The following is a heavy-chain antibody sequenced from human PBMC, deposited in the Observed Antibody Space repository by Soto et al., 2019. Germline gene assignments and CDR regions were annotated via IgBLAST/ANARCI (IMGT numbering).Heavy chain of an antibody. D-gene: IGHD2-2*01. CDR3: ARRPTAGAFDY. J-gene: IGHJ4*02. Sequence: ASVKVSCKASGYTFTSYAMHWVLQAPGQRLEWMGWINAGNGNTKYSQKFQGRVTITRDTSASTAYMELSSLRSEDTAVYYCARRPTAGAFDYWGQGTLVTVSS. V-gene: IGHV1-3*01. CDR2: INAGNGNT. CDR1: GYTFTSYA.